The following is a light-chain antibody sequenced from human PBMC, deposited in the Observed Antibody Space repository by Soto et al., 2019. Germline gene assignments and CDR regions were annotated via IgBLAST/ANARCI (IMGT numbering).Light chain of an antibody. CDR2: DAS. CDR3: QQYNSYRGT. Sequence: DIQMTQSPSTLSASVGDRVTITCRASQSISSWLAWYQQKPGKAPKLLIYDASSLESGVPSRFSGSGSGTEFTLTISSXQPDDFATYYCQQYNSYRGTFGQGTKVDIK. CDR1: QSISSW. V-gene: IGKV1-5*01. J-gene: IGKJ1*01.